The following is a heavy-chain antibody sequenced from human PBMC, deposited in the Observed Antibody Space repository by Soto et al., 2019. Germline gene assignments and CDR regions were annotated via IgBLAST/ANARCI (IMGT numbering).Heavy chain of an antibody. Sequence: GGSLRLSCAASGFTFSSYAMSWVRQAPGKGLEWVSAMGGSGGSTYYADSVKGRFTISRDNSKNTLYLQMNSLGAEDTAVYYCAKITGEMATIFGAFDIWGQGTTVTVSS. J-gene: IGHJ3*02. CDR1: GFTFSSYA. V-gene: IGHV3-23*01. D-gene: IGHD5-12*01. CDR3: AKITGEMATIFGAFDI. CDR2: MGGSGGST.